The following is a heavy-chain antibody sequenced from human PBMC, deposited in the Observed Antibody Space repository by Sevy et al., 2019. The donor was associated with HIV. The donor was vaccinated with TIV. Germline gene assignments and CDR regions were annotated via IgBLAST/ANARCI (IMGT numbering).Heavy chain of an antibody. CDR1: GFTFSHHN. D-gene: IGHD7-27*01. J-gene: IGHJ4*02. CDR3: AREENRELGTIPLDS. Sequence: GGSLRLSCAASGFTFSHHNMNWVRQAPGKELEWISYISKSGSTTYFADSVRGRFTISRDNAKNSLFLEMHSLTDEDTAVYYCAREENRELGTIPLDSWGRGIQVTVSS. CDR2: ISKSGSTT. V-gene: IGHV3-48*02.